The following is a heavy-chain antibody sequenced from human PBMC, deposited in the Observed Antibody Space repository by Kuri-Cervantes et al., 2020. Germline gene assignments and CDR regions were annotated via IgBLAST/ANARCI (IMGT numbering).Heavy chain of an antibody. CDR2: ISQSGSS. Sequence: LSLTCAASGFTFSDFYMVWIRQAPGKGLEWVSYISQSGSSIYADSVKGRFIISRDNVKDSLHLQMNSLRVEDTAMYYCARWVGGMDVWGQGTTVTVSS. CDR1: GFTFSDFY. J-gene: IGHJ6*02. V-gene: IGHV3-11*01. CDR3: ARWVGGMDV. D-gene: IGHD1-26*01.